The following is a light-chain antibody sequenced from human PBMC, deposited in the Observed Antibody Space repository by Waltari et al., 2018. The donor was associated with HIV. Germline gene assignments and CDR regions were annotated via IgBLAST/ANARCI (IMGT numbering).Light chain of an antibody. CDR3: AAWDDILSGWV. CDR2: RDN. Sequence: VMRQPPSASGTAGQRVTSSGAGRRANAGNSVDWYQQLPGKAPKVLIYRDNQRPSGVPDRFSGSRSGTSASLDVSGLRSEDEANYFCAAWDDILSGWVFGGGTKLTVL. CDR1: RANAGNSV. V-gene: IGLV1-47*01. J-gene: IGLJ3*02.